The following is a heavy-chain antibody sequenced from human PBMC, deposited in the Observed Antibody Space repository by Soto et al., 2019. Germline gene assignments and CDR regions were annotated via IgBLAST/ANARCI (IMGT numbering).Heavy chain of an antibody. CDR2: ISYDGSRK. CDR3: ARGDREDIEAVVGVRPGEYSMDV. V-gene: IGHV3-30-3*01. Sequence: QVHLVESGGGVVQPGSSLRLSCAASEFTFRIFAMHWLRQSPGKGLEWGAVISYDGSRKADSVKGRFTVSRDNSWNTRNVKMHSRISEDTAIDYCARGDREDIEAVVGVRPGEYSMDVWGQGTTVSVSS. CDR1: EFTFRIFA. J-gene: IGHJ6*02. D-gene: IGHD1-26*01.